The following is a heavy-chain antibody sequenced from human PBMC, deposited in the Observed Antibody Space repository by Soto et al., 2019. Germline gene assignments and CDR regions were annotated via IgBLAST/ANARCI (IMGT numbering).Heavy chain of an antibody. D-gene: IGHD4-17*01. Sequence: SETLSLTCTVSGVSIENYYWTWIRRPAGKGLEWIGRIYTTGTTNYNPSLRGRVTMSVDMSKNQFSLKMTSLTAADTAVYYCARGGFADGDYFQYAMNVWGQGATVTVSS. CDR1: GVSIENYY. CDR3: ARGGFADGDYFQYAMNV. V-gene: IGHV4-4*07. CDR2: IYTTGTT. J-gene: IGHJ6*02.